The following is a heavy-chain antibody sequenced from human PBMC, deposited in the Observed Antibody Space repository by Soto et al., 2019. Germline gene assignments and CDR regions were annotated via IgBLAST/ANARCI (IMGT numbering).Heavy chain of an antibody. CDR3: ARDQTSYYYDSSGYYNYFDY. V-gene: IGHV3-11*04. J-gene: IGHJ4*02. Sequence: QVQLVESGGGLVKPGGSLRLSCAASGFTFSDYYMSWIRQAPGKGLEWVSYISSSSSTIYYADSVKGRFTISRDNAKNSLYLQMNSLRDEDTAVYYCARDQTSYYYDSSGYYNYFDYWGQGTLVTVSS. D-gene: IGHD3-22*01. CDR2: ISSSSSTI. CDR1: GFTFSDYY.